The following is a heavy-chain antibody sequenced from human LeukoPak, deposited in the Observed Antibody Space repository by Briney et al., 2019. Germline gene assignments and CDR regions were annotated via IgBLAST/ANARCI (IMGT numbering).Heavy chain of an antibody. CDR1: GFSVSSKY. J-gene: IGHJ4*02. CDR3: ARDREYSAYDLRPNFSFDY. CDR2: IYSGGST. Sequence: GGSLRLSCAASGFSVSSKYMSWVRQAPGKALEWVSVIYSGGSTYYADSVKGRFTISRDNSKNTLYLQLDSLRPEDTAVYYCARDREYSAYDLRPNFSFDYWGQGTLVTVSS. D-gene: IGHD5-12*01. V-gene: IGHV3-66*02.